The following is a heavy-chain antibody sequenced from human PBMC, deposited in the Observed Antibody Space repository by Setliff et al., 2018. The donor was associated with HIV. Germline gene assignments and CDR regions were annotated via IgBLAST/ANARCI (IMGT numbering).Heavy chain of an antibody. CDR1: GGTFSSYA. D-gene: IGHD4-17*01. CDR3: ARGQGNYGDYVRYYYYYMDV. V-gene: IGHV1-69*05. J-gene: IGHJ6*03. CDR2: IIPISGTV. Sequence: GASVKVSCKASGGTFSSYAISWVRQAPGQGLEWMGGIIPISGTVNYAQKFWGRVTITTHESTSTAYMELSSLRSEETAVYYCARGQGNYGDYVRYYYYYMDVWGQGTTVTVSS.